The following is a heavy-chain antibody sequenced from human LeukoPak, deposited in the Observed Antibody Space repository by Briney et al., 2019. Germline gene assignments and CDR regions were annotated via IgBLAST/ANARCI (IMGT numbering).Heavy chain of an antibody. Sequence: GGSLRLSCAASGLTFSSYNMNWVRQAPGNGPEWVAYITASDTTKYYADSVKGRFTISRDSAKKSLFLQMNSLRAEDTAVYYCAAASAFSSSWRSWGQGTVVSVSS. D-gene: IGHD6-13*01. CDR1: GLTFSSYN. V-gene: IGHV3-48*01. CDR2: ITASDTTK. CDR3: AAASAFSSSWRS. J-gene: IGHJ5*02.